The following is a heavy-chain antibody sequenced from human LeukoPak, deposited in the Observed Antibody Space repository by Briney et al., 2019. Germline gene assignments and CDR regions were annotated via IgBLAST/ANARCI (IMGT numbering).Heavy chain of an antibody. CDR1: GYTLTSYG. CDR2: ISAYNGNT. Sequence: ASAKVSCKASGYTLTSYGISWVRQAPGQGLEWMGWISAYNGNTNYAQKLQGRVTMTTDTSTSTAYMELRSLRSDDTAVYYCARDHVIVGDDAFDIWGQETMVTVSS. V-gene: IGHV1-18*01. D-gene: IGHD3-22*01. CDR3: ARDHVIVGDDAFDI. J-gene: IGHJ3*02.